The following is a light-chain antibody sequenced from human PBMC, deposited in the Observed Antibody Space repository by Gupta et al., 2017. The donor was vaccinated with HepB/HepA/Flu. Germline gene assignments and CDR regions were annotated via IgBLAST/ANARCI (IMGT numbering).Light chain of an antibody. CDR1: SSDIGLYNY. V-gene: IGLV2-8*01. J-gene: IGLJ2*01. CDR3: SSYAGSNIML. CDR2: EIS. Sequence: SLTHPPSASGSPGQSVTISCTGTSSDIGLYNYVSWYQQHPGKAPKVIICEISKRPSGVPDRFSGSESGNTASLTVSGLQAEDEADYYCSSYAGSNIMLFGGGTKLTVL.